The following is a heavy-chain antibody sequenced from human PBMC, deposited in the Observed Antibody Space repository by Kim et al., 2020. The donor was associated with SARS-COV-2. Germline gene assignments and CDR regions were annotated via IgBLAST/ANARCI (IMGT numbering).Heavy chain of an antibody. CDR1: GFTLSNYW. Sequence: GGSLRLSCAASGFTLSNYWMSWVRQTPGKGLEWVANIKKDGSEEFYVDSVKGRFTISRDNAKNSLFLQMNSLRAEDTAVYYCVRQDYYDSTGYYYYGLDVWGRGTTVIVSS. J-gene: IGHJ6*02. CDR3: VRQDYYDSTGYYYYGLDV. D-gene: IGHD3-22*01. V-gene: IGHV3-7*01. CDR2: IKKDGSEE.